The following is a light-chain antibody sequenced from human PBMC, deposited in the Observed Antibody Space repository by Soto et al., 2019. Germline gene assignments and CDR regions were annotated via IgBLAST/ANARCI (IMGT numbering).Light chain of an antibody. CDR3: QQYDNSFT. Sequence: EFVLTQSPGTLSLSPGERATVSCRASQSFSSCYLGLYEHKPGQAPRLLISGASKRAAGIPDRFSGSGSGIAFTLTISRLEAEDFAVYYWQQYDNSFTFGGGTKVDIK. CDR1: QSFSSCY. V-gene: IGKV3-20*01. CDR2: GAS. J-gene: IGKJ4*01.